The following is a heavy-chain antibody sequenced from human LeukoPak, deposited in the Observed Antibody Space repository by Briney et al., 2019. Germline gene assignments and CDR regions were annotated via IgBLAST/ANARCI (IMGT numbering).Heavy chain of an antibody. CDR1: GGTFSSYA. V-gene: IGHV1-69*04. D-gene: IGHD3-10*01. CDR2: IIPILGIA. J-gene: IGHJ4*02. CDR3: ARVGLRGAGDY. Sequence: SVKVSCKASGGTFSSYAVSWVRQAPGQGLEWMGRIIPILGIANYAQKFQGRVTITADKSTSTAYMELSSLRSEDTAVYYCARVGLRGAGDYWGQGILVTVFS.